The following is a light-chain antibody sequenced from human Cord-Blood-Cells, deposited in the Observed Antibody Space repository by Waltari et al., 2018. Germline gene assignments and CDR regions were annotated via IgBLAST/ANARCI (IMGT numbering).Light chain of an antibody. Sequence: QSALTQPRSVSGSPGQSVTISCTGTSSDVGGYNYVSWYQQHPGKAPKLMIDDVSKRPAGVPVRFSGSKSGNTASRTISGLQAEDEADYYCCSYAVSYTFWVFGGGTKLTGL. CDR2: DVS. CDR3: CSYAVSYTFWV. CDR1: SSDVGGYNY. J-gene: IGLJ3*02. V-gene: IGLV2-11*01.